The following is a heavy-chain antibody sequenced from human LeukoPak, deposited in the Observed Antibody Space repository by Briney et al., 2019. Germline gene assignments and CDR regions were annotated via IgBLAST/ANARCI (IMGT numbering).Heavy chain of an antibody. D-gene: IGHD3-16*01. CDR3: ARLYTYAYGSPGAFDI. Sequence: SETLSLTCTVSGDSISSSNCYWGWIRQPPGKGLEWIGSIYYSGSTYCNPSLKSRVTISVDTSTNQFSLKLSSVTAADSAVYYCARLYTYAYGSPGAFDIWGQGTVVTVSS. J-gene: IGHJ3*02. CDR1: GDSISSSNCY. CDR2: IYYSGST. V-gene: IGHV4-39*01.